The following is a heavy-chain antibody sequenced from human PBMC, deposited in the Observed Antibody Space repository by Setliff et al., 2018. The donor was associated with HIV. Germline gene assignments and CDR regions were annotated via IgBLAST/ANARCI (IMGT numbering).Heavy chain of an antibody. CDR3: ARDHCSSSGCYEYSYYGMDV. CDR2: VDPEDGET. J-gene: IGHJ6*02. V-gene: IGHV1-69-2*01. CDR1: GYTFTDYY. D-gene: IGHD2-2*01. Sequence: ASVKVSCKASGYTFTDYYMHWVQQAPGKGLEWMGRVDPEDGETIYAEKFQGRVTITADTSTDTAYMELSSLRSEDTAVYYCARDHCSSSGCYEYSYYGMDVWGQGTTVTVSS.